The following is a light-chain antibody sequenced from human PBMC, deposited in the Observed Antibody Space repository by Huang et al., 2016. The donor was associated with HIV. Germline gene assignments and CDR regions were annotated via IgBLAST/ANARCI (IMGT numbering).Light chain of an antibody. CDR3: QQYNTYSYT. CDR2: KAS. V-gene: IGKV1-5*03. J-gene: IGKJ2*01. Sequence: DIQMTQSPSTLSASVGDRVTITCRAIQSISRRLAWYQQKPGKAPKILIYKASSFYSGVPSRFSGSGSATEFTLTISSLQPDDFATYYCQQYNTYSYTFGQGTKLEIK. CDR1: QSISRR.